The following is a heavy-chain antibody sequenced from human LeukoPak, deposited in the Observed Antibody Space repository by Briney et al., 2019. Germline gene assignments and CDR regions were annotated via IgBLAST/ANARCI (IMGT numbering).Heavy chain of an antibody. CDR3: ARGPDSSGYYYFDY. J-gene: IGHJ4*02. CDR1: GGSISSGGYS. V-gene: IGHV4-30-2*01. D-gene: IGHD3-22*01. Sequence: SETLSLTCAVSGGSISSGGYSWSWIRRPPGKGLEWIGYIYPSGSTYYNPSLKSRVTISIDRSENQFSLKLSSVTAADTAVYFCARGPDSSGYYYFDYWGQGTLVTVSS. CDR2: IYPSGST.